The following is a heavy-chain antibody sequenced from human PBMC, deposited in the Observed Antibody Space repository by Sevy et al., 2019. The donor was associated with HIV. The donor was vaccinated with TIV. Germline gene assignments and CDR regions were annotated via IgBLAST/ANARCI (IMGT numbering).Heavy chain of an antibody. V-gene: IGHV3-30*03. CDR3: VAADSSGKRGAFDI. CDR1: GFTLSSYG. J-gene: IGHJ3*02. D-gene: IGHD3-22*01. CDR2: ISYDGSNK. Sequence: GGSLRLSCAASGFTLSSYGMHWVRQAPGKGLEWVAVISYDGSNKYYADSVKGRFTISRDNSKNTLYLQMNSLRAEDTAVYYCVAADSSGKRGAFDIWGQGTMVTVSS.